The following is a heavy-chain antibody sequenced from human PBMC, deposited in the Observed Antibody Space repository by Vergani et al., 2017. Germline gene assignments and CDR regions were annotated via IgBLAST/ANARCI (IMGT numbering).Heavy chain of an antibody. CDR2: IYHSGGA. D-gene: IGHD6-19*01. V-gene: IGHV4-39*07. CDR1: GSSITSSSYY. J-gene: IGHJ5*02. CDR3: ASDTHSGQRADR. Sequence: QVQLQESGPGLVKPSETLSLTCTVSGSSITSSSYYWGWIRQPPGKGLEWIGNIYHSGGAYYNPSLKGRVTISVDTSKNQFSLTLTSVTAADTAVYYCASDTHSGQRADRWGQGILVTVTS.